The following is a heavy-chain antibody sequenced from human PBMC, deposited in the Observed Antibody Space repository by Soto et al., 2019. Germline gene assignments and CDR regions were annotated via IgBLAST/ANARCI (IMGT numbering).Heavy chain of an antibody. Sequence: EVQLVESGGGLVKPGGSLRLSCAASGFTFSSYSMNWVRQAPGKGLEWVSSISSSSSYIYYADSVKGRFTISRDNAKNSLYLQMNTLRAEDTAVYYCAKSNDYYGSGSYEQSSPDNWFDPWGQGTLVTVSS. V-gene: IGHV3-21*01. CDR1: GFTFSSYS. CDR2: ISSSSSYI. CDR3: AKSNDYYGSGSYEQSSPDNWFDP. J-gene: IGHJ5*02. D-gene: IGHD3-10*01.